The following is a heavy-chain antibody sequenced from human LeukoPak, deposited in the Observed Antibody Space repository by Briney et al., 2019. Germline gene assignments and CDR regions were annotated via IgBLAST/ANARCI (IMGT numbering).Heavy chain of an antibody. CDR1: GGSISSSSYY. D-gene: IGHD3-16*02. CDR2: IYYSGST. V-gene: IGHV4-61*01. Sequence: SETLSLTCTVSGGSISSSSYYWSWIRQPPGKGLEWIGYIYYSGSTNYNPSLKSRVTISVDTSKNQFSLKLSSVTAADTAVYYCARARYDYVWGSYQIYYFDYWGQGTLVTVSS. J-gene: IGHJ4*02. CDR3: ARARYDYVWGSYQIYYFDY.